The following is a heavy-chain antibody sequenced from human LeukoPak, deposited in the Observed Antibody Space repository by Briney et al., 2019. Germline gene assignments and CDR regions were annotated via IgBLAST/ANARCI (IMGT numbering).Heavy chain of an antibody. CDR1: GFTFSSYA. J-gene: IGHJ4*02. D-gene: IGHD5-18*01. CDR2: IKQDGSEK. V-gene: IGHV3-7*01. CDR3: ARDQDTAMGAFFDY. Sequence: GGSLRLSCAASGFTFSSYAMSWVRQAPGKGLEWVANIKQDGSEKYYVDSVKGRFTISRDNAKNSLYLQMNSLRAEDTAVYYCARDQDTAMGAFFDYWGQGTLVTVPS.